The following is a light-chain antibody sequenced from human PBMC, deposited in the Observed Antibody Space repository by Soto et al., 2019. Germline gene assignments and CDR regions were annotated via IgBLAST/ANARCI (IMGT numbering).Light chain of an antibody. CDR2: GAS. V-gene: IGKV3-20*01. Sequence: EIVLTQSPGTLSLSPGERATLSCRASQSVSSSYLAWYQQKPGQAPRLLIYGASSRATGIPDRFSGSGSGTDFTLTISRLEPEGFAVYYCQQYGSSPPTFGQGTKV. CDR3: QQYGSSPPT. CDR1: QSVSSSY. J-gene: IGKJ1*01.